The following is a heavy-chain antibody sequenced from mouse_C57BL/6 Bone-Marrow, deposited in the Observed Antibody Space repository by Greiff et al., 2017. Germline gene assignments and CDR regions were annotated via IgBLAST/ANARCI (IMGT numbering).Heavy chain of an antibody. Sequence: QVHVKQSGAELVKPGASVKISCKASGYAFSSYWMNWVKQRPGKGLEWIGQIYPGDGDTNYNGKFKGKATLTADKSSSTAYMQLSSLTSEDSAVYFCARLILRYYAMDYWGQGTSVTVSS. D-gene: IGHD1-1*01. J-gene: IGHJ4*01. CDR2: IYPGDGDT. V-gene: IGHV1-80*01. CDR3: ARLILRYYAMDY. CDR1: GYAFSSYW.